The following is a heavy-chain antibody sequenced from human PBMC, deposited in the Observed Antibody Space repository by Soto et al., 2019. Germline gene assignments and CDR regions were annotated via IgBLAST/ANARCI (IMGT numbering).Heavy chain of an antibody. CDR2: INPNNVGT. D-gene: IGHD1-1*01. CDR3: ARALPRTVLGFDY. CDR1: GYTFTDTF. Sequence: QVQLVQSGAEVKRPGASVKVSCKASGYTFTDTFIHWLRQTPGQRPEWMGWINPNNVGTHFARNFQGRVTLTRDTSITTAYMELVGLESDDSAFYFCARALPRTVLGFDYWGQGTLVTVSS. V-gene: IGHV1-2*02. J-gene: IGHJ4*02.